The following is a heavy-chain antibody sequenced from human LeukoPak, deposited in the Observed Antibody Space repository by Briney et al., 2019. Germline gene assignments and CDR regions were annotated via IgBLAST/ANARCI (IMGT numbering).Heavy chain of an antibody. D-gene: IGHD2-2*01. J-gene: IGHJ4*02. CDR2: ISGSGGST. CDR3: AKAGDIVVVPAASYFDY. Sequence: GGSLRLSCAASGFTFSSYAMSWVRQAPGKGLEWVSAISGSGGSTYYADSVKGRFTISRDNSKNTLYLQMNSLRAEDTAVYYCAKAGDIVVVPAASYFDYRGQGTLVTVSS. CDR1: GFTFSSYA. V-gene: IGHV3-23*01.